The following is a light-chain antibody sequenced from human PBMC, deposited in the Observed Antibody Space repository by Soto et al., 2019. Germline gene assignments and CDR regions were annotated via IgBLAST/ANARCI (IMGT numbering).Light chain of an antibody. CDR2: KAY. CDR3: QQYNSFPRT. CDR1: QSISSW. V-gene: IGKV1-5*03. J-gene: IGKJ4*01. Sequence: DLQMTQSPSTLSASVGDRVTITCRASQSISSWLAWYQQKPGKAPKLLIYKAYRLESGVPSRFSGSRSGTEFTLTISCLQPDDFVTYYFQQYNSFPRTFGGGTKVEIK.